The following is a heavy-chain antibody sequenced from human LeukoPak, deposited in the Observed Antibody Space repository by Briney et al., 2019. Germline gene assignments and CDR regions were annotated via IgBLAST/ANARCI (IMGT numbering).Heavy chain of an antibody. Sequence: PGGSLRLSCVASGFTFSNAWMNWVRQAPGKGLEWVGRIRSKPAGGTKEYAAPVKGRFTISRDDSQNTVNLQMNSLTTEDTALYYCAKGPTIPPYYPSGSYYETKAQFDVWGQGTLVSVSS. V-gene: IGHV3-15*05. D-gene: IGHD3-10*01. CDR3: AKGPTIPPYYPSGSYYETKAQFDV. J-gene: IGHJ4*02. CDR2: IRSKPAGGTK. CDR1: GFTFSNAW.